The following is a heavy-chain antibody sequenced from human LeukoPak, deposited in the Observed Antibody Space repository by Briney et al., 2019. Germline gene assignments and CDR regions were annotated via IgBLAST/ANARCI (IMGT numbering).Heavy chain of an antibody. CDR1: GYTFTNYD. Sequence: ASVKVSCKASGYTFTNYDINWVRQATGQGLEWMGWINPNSGGTNYAQKFQGRVTMTRDTSISTAYMELSRLRSDDTAVYYCAREINGDYDVGYWGQGTLVTVSS. D-gene: IGHD4-17*01. CDR2: INPNSGGT. CDR3: AREINGDYDVGY. J-gene: IGHJ4*02. V-gene: IGHV1-2*02.